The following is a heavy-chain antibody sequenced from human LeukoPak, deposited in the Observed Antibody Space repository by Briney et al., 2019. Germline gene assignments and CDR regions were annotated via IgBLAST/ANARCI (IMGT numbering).Heavy chain of an antibody. CDR2: IKQDGSEK. V-gene: IGHV3-7*01. CDR3: ARDPYYDFWSGYYPSYYYYGMDV. J-gene: IGHJ6*02. Sequence: GGSLRLSCAASGFTFSSYWMSWVRQAPGEGLEWVANIKQDGSEKYYVDSVKGRFTISRDNAKNSLYLQMNSLRAEDTAVYYCARDPYYDFWSGYYPSYYYYGMDVWGQGTTVTVSS. D-gene: IGHD3-3*01. CDR1: GFTFSSYW.